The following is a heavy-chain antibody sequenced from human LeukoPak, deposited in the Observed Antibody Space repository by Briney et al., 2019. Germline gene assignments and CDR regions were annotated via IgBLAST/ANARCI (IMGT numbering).Heavy chain of an antibody. CDR1: GGSISSYY. CDR3: ARQSFAPFQVGPETPIES. CDR2: IYYSGST. V-gene: IGHV4-59*08. D-gene: IGHD1-26*01. Sequence: PSETLSLTCTVSGGSISSYYWSWIRQPPGKGLEWIGYIYYSGSTNYNPSLKSRVTISVDTSKNQFSLKLTSVTAADTAVYYCARQSFAPFQVGPETPIESWGQVTLVTVSS. J-gene: IGHJ4*02.